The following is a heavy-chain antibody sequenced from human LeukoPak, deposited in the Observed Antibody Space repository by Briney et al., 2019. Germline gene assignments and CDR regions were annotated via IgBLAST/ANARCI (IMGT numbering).Heavy chain of an antibody. J-gene: IGHJ4*02. Sequence: GASVKVSCKASGYTFTGYYMHWVRQAPGQGLEWMGWINPNSGGTNYAQKFQGRVTMTRDTSISTAYMELSRLRSEDTAVYYCARGYAGGAAAGIDYWGQGTLVTVSS. CDR1: GYTFTGYY. CDR2: INPNSGGT. CDR3: ARGYAGGAAAGIDY. D-gene: IGHD6-13*01. V-gene: IGHV1-2*02.